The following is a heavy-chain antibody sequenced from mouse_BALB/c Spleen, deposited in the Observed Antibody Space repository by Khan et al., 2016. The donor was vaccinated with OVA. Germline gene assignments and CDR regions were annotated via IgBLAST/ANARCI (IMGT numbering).Heavy chain of an antibody. CDR2: ISYSGNT. J-gene: IGHJ2*01. CDR1: GYSITSDYA. V-gene: IGHV3-2*02. CDR3: ARIYGGDFDY. Sequence: VQLKESGPGLVKPSQSLSLTCTVTGYSITSDYAWNWIRQFPENKLEWMGFISYSGNTNYNPSLKSRFSITRDTSKNQFFLQLNSVTTEDTATYYCARIYGGDFDYWGQGTTLTVSS. D-gene: IGHD1-1*01.